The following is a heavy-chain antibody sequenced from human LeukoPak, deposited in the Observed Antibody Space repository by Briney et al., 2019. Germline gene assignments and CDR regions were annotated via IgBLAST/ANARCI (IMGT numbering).Heavy chain of an antibody. CDR1: GVTFSSYA. V-gene: IGHV3-30-3*01. J-gene: IGHJ4*02. CDR2: ISYGGSNK. D-gene: IGHD1-26*01. CDR3: ARDGSGRYYVSYFAY. Sequence: GRSLRLSCAASGVTFSSYAMHWVRQAPGKGLEWVAVISYGGSNKYYADSVKGRFTISRDNSKNTLYLQMNSLRAEHTAVYYCARDGSGRYYVSYFAYWGQGTLLTVHS.